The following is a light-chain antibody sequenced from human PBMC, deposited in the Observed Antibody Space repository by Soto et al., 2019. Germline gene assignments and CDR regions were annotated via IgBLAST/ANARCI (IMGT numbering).Light chain of an antibody. CDR3: QQRSNWPQLT. CDR1: QSVSSY. V-gene: IGKV3-11*01. CDR2: DAS. J-gene: IGKJ4*01. Sequence: EIVLTQSPATLSLSPGERATHSCRASQSVSSYLAWYQQKPGQAPRLLIYDASNRATGIPARFSGSGSGTDFTLTISSLEPEDFAVYYCQQRSNWPQLTFGGGTKVDIK.